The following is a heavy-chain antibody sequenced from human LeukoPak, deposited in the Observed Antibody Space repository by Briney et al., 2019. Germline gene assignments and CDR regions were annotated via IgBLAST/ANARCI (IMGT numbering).Heavy chain of an antibody. CDR3: ARAEKIAVAGMGYYFDY. J-gene: IGHJ4*02. CDR2: IWYDGSNK. Sequence: PGGSLRLSCVAPGFTFSSNGMHWVRQAPGKGLEWVAVIWYDGSNKYYADSVKGRFTISRDNSKNTLYLQMNSLRAEDTAVYYCARAEKIAVAGMGYYFDYWGQGTLVTVSS. V-gene: IGHV3-33*01. CDR1: GFTFSSNG. D-gene: IGHD6-19*01.